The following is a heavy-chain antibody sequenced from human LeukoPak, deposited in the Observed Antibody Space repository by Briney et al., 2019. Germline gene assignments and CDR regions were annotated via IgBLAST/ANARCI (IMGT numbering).Heavy chain of an antibody. CDR1: RFSFSSSW. V-gene: IGHV3-7*01. CDR3: ARAGNGFGY. Sequence: GGSLRLSCAASRFSFSSSWMSWVRQAPGKGLEWVANIKEDGSEKNYVDSVKGRFTISRDNAKSSLYVEMNSLRVEDTAVYYCARAGNGFGYWGQGALVTVSS. J-gene: IGHJ4*02. D-gene: IGHD2-8*01. CDR2: IKEDGSEK.